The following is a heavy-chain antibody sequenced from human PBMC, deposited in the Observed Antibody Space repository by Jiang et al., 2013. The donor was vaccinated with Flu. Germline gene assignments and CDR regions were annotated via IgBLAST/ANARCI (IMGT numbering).Heavy chain of an antibody. CDR1: GGSISSSSYY. CDR2: IYYSGST. Sequence: GPGLVKPSETLSLTCTVSGGSISSSSYYWGWIRQPPGKGLEWIGSIYYSGSTYYNPSLKSRVTMSLDTSKNQFSLKLSSVTAADTAMYYCARRNLRGGSYYLAPFDYWGQGTLVTVSS. CDR3: ARRNLRGGSYYLAPFDY. V-gene: IGHV4-39*01. J-gene: IGHJ4*02. D-gene: IGHD1-26*01.